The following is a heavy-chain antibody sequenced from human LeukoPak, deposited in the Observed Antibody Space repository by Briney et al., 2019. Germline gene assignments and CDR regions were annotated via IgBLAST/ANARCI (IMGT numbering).Heavy chain of an antibody. V-gene: IGHV4-34*01. CDR3: ARAITGPVDY. CDR2: INLSGST. Sequence: SETLSLTCAVYGVSFSGYYWSWLRPPPGQGRAWIGEINLSGSTNYNPSLKSRVYISVDPSNSQSSLKLSSVTAADPAVYYCARAITGPVDYWGQETLVTVSS. D-gene: IGHD3-10*01. CDR1: GVSFSGYY. J-gene: IGHJ4*02.